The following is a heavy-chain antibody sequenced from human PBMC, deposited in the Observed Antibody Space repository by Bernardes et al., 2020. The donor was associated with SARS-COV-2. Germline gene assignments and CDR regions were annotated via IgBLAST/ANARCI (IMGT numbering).Heavy chain of an antibody. J-gene: IGHJ4*02. D-gene: IGHD1-26*01. CDR2: SSGSGGST. V-gene: IGHV3-23*01. Sequence: GGSLRLSCAASGFTFSSYAISWVRQAPGKGLEWVSASSGSGGSTYYADSVKGRFTISRDNSKNTLYLQMNSLRAEDTAVYYCAKPSGSYYTPLDYWGQGTLVTVSS. CDR1: GFTFSSYA. CDR3: AKPSGSYYTPLDY.